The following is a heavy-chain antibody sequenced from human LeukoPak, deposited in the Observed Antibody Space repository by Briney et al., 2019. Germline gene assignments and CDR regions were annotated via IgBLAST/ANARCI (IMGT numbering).Heavy chain of an antibody. CDR1: GFTFSSYG. V-gene: IGHV3-23*03. J-gene: IGHJ4*02. D-gene: IGHD3-10*01. CDR2: LYSGAGT. Sequence: GGSLRLSCAASGFTFSSYGMSWVRQAPGKGLEWVSVLYSGAGTYYADSVKGRFTISRDNSKNTLYLQMNSLRAEDTAVYYCAKDRRAMVRGVPYYFDYWGQGTLVTVSS. CDR3: AKDRRAMVRGVPYYFDY.